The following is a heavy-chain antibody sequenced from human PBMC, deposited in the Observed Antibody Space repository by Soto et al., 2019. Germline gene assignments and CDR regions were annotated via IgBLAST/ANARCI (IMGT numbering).Heavy chain of an antibody. Sequence: TLTLTCVVSDDYIRTYDSWTWVRQPPGKGLEWIVKMFHSGGADYSPSLKSRVTISADSSKNHFSLRLTAVTAADTAVYYCETGNVDSMLEYWGQGTQVTASS. V-gene: IGHV4-4*02. D-gene: IGHD3-3*01. CDR1: DDYIRTYDS. CDR2: MFHSGGA. J-gene: IGHJ4*02. CDR3: ETGNVDSMLEY.